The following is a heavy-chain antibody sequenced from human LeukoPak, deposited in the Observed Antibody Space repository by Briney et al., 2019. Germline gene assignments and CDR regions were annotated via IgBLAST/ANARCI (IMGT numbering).Heavy chain of an antibody. CDR2: TSYDGSNK. J-gene: IGHJ5*02. D-gene: IGHD2-2*02. V-gene: IGHV3-30*01. Sequence: PGGSLRLSCAASGFTFSSYAMHWVRQAPGKGLEWVAVTSYDGSNKYYADSVKGRFTISRDNSKNTLYLQMNSLRAEDTAVYYCARGQGRIPYNWFDPWGQGTLVTVSS. CDR3: ARGQGRIPYNWFDP. CDR1: GFTFSSYA.